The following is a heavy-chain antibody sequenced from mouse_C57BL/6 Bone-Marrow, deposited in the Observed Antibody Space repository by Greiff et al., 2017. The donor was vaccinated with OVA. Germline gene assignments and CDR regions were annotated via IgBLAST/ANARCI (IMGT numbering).Heavy chain of an antibody. Sequence: QVQLQQPGAELVMPGASVKLSCKASGYTFTSYWMHWVKQRPGQGLEWIGEIDPSDSYTNYNQKFKGKSTLTVDKSSSTAYMQLSSLTSEDSAVYYCAIYGYDDAWFAYWGQGTLVTVSA. CDR2: IDPSDSYT. D-gene: IGHD2-2*01. CDR1: GYTFTSYW. J-gene: IGHJ3*01. CDR3: AIYGYDDAWFAY. V-gene: IGHV1-69*01.